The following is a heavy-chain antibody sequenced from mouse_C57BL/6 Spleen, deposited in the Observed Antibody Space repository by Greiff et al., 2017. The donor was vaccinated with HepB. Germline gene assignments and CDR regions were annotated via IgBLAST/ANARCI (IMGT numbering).Heavy chain of an antibody. V-gene: IGHV5-4*03. CDR2: ISDGGSYT. Sequence: EVMLVESGGGLVKPGGSLKLSCAASGFTFSSYAMSWVRQTPEKRLEWVATISDGGSYTYYPDNVKGRFTISRDNAKNNLYLQMSHLKSEDTAMYYCARSRGSSPWYFDVWGTGTTVTVSS. CDR1: GFTFSSYA. J-gene: IGHJ1*03. D-gene: IGHD1-1*01. CDR3: ARSRGSSPWYFDV.